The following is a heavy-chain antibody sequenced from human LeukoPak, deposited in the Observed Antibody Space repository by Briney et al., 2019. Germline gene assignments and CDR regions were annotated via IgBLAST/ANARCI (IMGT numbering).Heavy chain of an antibody. D-gene: IGHD3-22*01. CDR1: GITLSNYG. Sequence: GGSLRLSCAVSGITLSNYGMSWVRQAPGKGLEWVAGISDSGGSTNYADSVKGRFTISRDNPKNTLYLQINSLRAEDTAVYFCAKRGVVIRVILVGFHKEAYYFDSWGQGALVTVSS. CDR3: AKRGVVIRVILVGFHKEAYYFDS. V-gene: IGHV3-23*01. J-gene: IGHJ4*02. CDR2: ISDSGGST.